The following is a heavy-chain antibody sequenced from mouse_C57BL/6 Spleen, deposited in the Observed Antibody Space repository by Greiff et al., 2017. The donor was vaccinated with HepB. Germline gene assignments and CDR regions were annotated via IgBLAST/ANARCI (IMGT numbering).Heavy chain of an antibody. J-gene: IGHJ4*01. D-gene: IGHD2-4*01. CDR3: ATPSTMITTGPLYYYAMDY. V-gene: IGHV2-3*01. CDR2: IWGDGST. CDR1: GFSLTSYG. Sequence: VQLQESGPGLVAPSQSLSITCTVSGFSLTSYGVSWVRQPPGKGLEWLGVIWGDGSTNYHSALISRLSISKDNSKSQVFFKMNSLQADDTAIYYCATPSTMITTGPLYYYAMDYWGQGTSVTVSS.